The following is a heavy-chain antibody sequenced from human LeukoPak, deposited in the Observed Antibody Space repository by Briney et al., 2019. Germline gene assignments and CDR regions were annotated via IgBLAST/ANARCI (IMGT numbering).Heavy chain of an antibody. Sequence: ASVKVSCKASGYTFTGYYMHWVRQAPGQGLEWMGWINPNSGGTNYAPKFQGRVTMTRDTSISTAYMELSRLRPDDTAVYYCEVYYDSSGYHTSGGDAFDIWGQGTMVTVSS. CDR3: EVYYDSSGYHTSGGDAFDI. V-gene: IGHV1-2*02. CDR1: GYTFTGYY. D-gene: IGHD3-22*01. J-gene: IGHJ3*02. CDR2: INPNSGGT.